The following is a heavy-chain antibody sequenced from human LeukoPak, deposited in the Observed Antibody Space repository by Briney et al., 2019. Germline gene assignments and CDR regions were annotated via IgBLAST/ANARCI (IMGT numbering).Heavy chain of an antibody. CDR2: ISSSSSYI. Sequence: GGSLRLSCAASGFTFSGYSMNWVRQAPGKGLEWVSSISSSSSYIYYADSVKGRFTISRDNAKNSLYLQMNSLRAEDTAVYYCARDDILTGYYIFDYWGQGTLVTVSS. CDR1: GFTFSGYS. V-gene: IGHV3-21*01. J-gene: IGHJ4*02. CDR3: ARDDILTGYYIFDY. D-gene: IGHD3-9*01.